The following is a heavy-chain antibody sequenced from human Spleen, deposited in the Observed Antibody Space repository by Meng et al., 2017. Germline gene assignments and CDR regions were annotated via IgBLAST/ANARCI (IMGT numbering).Heavy chain of an antibody. CDR2: IGHSGFT. J-gene: IGHJ5*02. Sequence: QLQLQESGPGLVKPSETLSPTRTVSGGSISTSGYYWGWIRQPPGKGLEWIGSIGHSGFTYYTPSLKSRVTVSIETSRNQFSLWLTSVTAADTAVYYCVRSSGWVKTGFDPWGQGTLVTVSS. V-gene: IGHV4-39*01. CDR1: GGSISTSGYY. CDR3: VRSSGWVKTGFDP. D-gene: IGHD6-19*01.